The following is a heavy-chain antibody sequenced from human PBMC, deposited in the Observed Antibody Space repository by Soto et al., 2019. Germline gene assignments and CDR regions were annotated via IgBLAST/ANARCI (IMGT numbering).Heavy chain of an antibody. CDR1: GYTFTSYD. CDR3: ARGTGTYYSSSFNWFDP. V-gene: IGHV1-8*01. Sequence: QVQLVQSGAEVKKPGASVKVSCKASGYTFTSYDINWVRQATGQGLEWMGWMNPNSGNTGYAQKFQGRVTMTRNTSISTAYMELSSLRSEDTAVYYCARGTGTYYSSSFNWFDPWGQGTLVTVSS. CDR2: MNPNSGNT. J-gene: IGHJ5*02. D-gene: IGHD6-13*01.